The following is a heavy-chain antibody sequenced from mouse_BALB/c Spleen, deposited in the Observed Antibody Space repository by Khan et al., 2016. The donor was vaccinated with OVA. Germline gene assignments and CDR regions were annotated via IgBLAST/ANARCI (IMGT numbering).Heavy chain of an antibody. CDR3: ARTARIKY. D-gene: IGHD1-2*01. CDR2: ISYSGST. J-gene: IGHJ2*01. CDR1: GYSITSGYG. Sequence: EVKLLVPGPGLVKPSQSLSLTCTVTGYSITSGYGWNWIRQFPGNKLEWMGYISYSGSTNYNPSLKSRISITRDTSKNQFFLQLNSVTTEDTAKYYCARTARIKYWGQGTTLTVSS. V-gene: IGHV3-2*02.